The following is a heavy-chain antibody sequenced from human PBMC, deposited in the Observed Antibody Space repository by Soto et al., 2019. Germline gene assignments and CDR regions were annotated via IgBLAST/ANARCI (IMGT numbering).Heavy chain of an antibody. CDR3: ARVRITMVRGVNDAFDI. J-gene: IGHJ3*02. D-gene: IGHD3-10*01. Sequence: QVQLVQSGAEVKKPGSSVKVSCKASGGTFSSYTISWVRQAPGQGLEWMGRIIPILGIANYAQKFQGRVTITAEKSTSTAYMELSSLRSEDTAVYYCARVRITMVRGVNDAFDIWGQGTMVTVSS. V-gene: IGHV1-69*02. CDR1: GGTFSSYT. CDR2: IIPILGIA.